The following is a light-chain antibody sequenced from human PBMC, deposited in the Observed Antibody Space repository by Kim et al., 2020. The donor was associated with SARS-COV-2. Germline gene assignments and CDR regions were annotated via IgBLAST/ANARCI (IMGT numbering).Light chain of an antibody. CDR1: SSDVGAYNF. V-gene: IGLV2-14*03. J-gene: IGLJ1*01. CDR2: DVT. Sequence: QSIAISCTGTSSDVGAYNFVSWYQQHPGKAPKLMIYDVTKRPSGVSNRFSGSKSGNTASLTISGLQAEDEADYFCGSYTSSSDLYVFGSGTKVTVL. CDR3: GSYTSSSDLYV.